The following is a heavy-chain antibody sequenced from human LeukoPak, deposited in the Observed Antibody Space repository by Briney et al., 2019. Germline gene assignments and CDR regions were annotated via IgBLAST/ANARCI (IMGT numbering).Heavy chain of an antibody. Sequence: PSETLSLTCAVYGGSFSGHYWSWIRQPPGMGLEWIGEIYHSGNTNYNPSLKSRVTISVDTSKNQFSLKLSSVTAADTAVYYCARVAAGSRENWFDPWGQGTLVTVSS. J-gene: IGHJ5*02. CDR2: IYHSGNT. V-gene: IGHV4-34*01. D-gene: IGHD1-1*01. CDR1: GGSFSGHY. CDR3: ARVAAGSRENWFDP.